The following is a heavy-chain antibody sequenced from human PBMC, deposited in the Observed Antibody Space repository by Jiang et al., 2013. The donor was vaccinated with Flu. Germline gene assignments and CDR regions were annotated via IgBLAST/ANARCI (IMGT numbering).Heavy chain of an antibody. CDR2: IYYSGST. CDR1: GGSISSSSYY. CDR3: ARSPWFGELSWFDP. Sequence: LLKPSETLSLTCTVSGGSISSSSYYWGWIRQPPGKGLEWIGSIYYSGSTYYNPSLKSRVTISVDTSKNQFSLKLSSVTAADTAVYYCARSPWFGELSWFDPWGQGTLVTVSS. J-gene: IGHJ5*02. D-gene: IGHD3-10*01. V-gene: IGHV4-39*01.